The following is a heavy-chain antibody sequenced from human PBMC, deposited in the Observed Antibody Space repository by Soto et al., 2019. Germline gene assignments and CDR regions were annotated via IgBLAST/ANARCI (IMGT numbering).Heavy chain of an antibody. Sequence: EVQLVESGGGLVQPGGSLKLACLASGFPLSDSAIHWVRTASGKGLEWVGRIRSKTNNYATTYGAPVRGRFTLSRDDSKNTAYLQMNNLESEDAAVYYCTRHAGGHVEHSFYYYVMDVWGKGTTVSVLS. V-gene: IGHV3-73*01. D-gene: IGHD2-15*01. CDR3: TRHAGGHVEHSFYYYVMDV. CDR2: IRSKTNNYAT. J-gene: IGHJ6*04. CDR1: GFPLSDSA.